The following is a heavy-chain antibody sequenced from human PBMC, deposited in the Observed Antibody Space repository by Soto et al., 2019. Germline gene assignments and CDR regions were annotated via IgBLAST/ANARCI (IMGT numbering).Heavy chain of an antibody. D-gene: IGHD1-26*01. J-gene: IGHJ3*02. CDR1: GFTFNFFA. V-gene: IGHV3-30-3*01. CDR3: ASDIWWEPGVDAFHI. Sequence: QVQLVESGGGVVQPGRSLRLSCAASGFTFNFFAMHWVRQAPGKGLEWVAAVSKDGSNTYYADSVKGRFTISSDNPKNTLYLQMNSLRVEDTAVYSCASDIWWEPGVDAFHIWGQGTIVIVSP. CDR2: VSKDGSNT.